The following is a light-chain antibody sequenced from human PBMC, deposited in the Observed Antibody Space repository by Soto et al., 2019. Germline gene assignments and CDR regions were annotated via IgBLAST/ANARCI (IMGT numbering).Light chain of an antibody. Sequence: DIQMTQSPSTLSASVGDRVTITCRASQSISSWLAWYQQKPGKAPKLLIYDASSLESGVPSRFSGSGSGTEFTLTISNLQPDDFATYYCQQYISYPYTFGQGTKLESK. J-gene: IGKJ2*01. CDR2: DAS. CDR1: QSISSW. CDR3: QQYISYPYT. V-gene: IGKV1-5*01.